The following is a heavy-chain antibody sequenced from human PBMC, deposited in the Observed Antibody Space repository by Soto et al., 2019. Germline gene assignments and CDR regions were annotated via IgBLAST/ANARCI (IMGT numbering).Heavy chain of an antibody. Sequence: QLHLVQSGAVVKKPGASVTVSCSASGYPVTAYYMHWVRQAPGRGLEWMGGINPATGAAKYTQTFQGGVPMARDTSTGKVFMELSGLTSEDTAVFYWARGGGVGVAGSAAFDMWGQGTLVTVSS. CDR2: INPATGAA. J-gene: IGHJ3*02. D-gene: IGHD3-3*01. V-gene: IGHV1-2*02. CDR3: ARGGGVGVAGSAAFDM. CDR1: GYPVTAYY.